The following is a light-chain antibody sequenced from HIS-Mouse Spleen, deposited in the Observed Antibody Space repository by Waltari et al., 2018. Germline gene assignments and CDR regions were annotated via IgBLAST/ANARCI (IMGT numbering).Light chain of an antibody. Sequence: SYELTQPPSVSVSPGQTASITCSGDKLGDKYACWYQQKPGQSPVLVIYQDSKRPSGFPERFSGSNSGNTATLTIGGTQAMDEADYYCQAWDGSTVVFGGGTKLTVL. V-gene: IGLV3-1*01. CDR1: KLGDKY. CDR3: QAWDGSTVV. J-gene: IGLJ2*01. CDR2: QDS.